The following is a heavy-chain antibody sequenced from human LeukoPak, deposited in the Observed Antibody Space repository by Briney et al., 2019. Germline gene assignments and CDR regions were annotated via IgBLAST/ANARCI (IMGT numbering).Heavy chain of an antibody. CDR3: AKELVQQLVPYYYGMDV. CDR1: GFTFSSYG. Sequence: GGSLRLSCAASGFTFSSYGMHWVRQAPGKGLEWVAVISYDGSNKYYADSVKGRFTISRDNSKNTLYLQMNSLRAEDTAVYYCAKELVQQLVPYYYGMDVWGQGTTVTVSS. J-gene: IGHJ6*02. CDR2: ISYDGSNK. V-gene: IGHV3-30*18. D-gene: IGHD6-13*01.